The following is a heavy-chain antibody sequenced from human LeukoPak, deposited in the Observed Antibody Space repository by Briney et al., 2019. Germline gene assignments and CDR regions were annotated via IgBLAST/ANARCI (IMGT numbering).Heavy chain of an antibody. CDR2: IYYSGST. V-gene: IGHV4-59*12. D-gene: IGHD1-20*01. Sequence: SETLSLTCTVSGGSISSYYWSWIRQPPGKGLEWIGYIYYSGSTNYNPSLKSRVTVSVDTSKNQFSLKLSSVTAADTAVYYCARSEYNWNRYYYYYMDVWGKGTTVTVSS. J-gene: IGHJ6*03. CDR1: GGSISSYY. CDR3: ARSEYNWNRYYYYYMDV.